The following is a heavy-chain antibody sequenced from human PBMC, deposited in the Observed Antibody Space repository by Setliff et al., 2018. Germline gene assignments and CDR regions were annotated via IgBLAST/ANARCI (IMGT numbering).Heavy chain of an antibody. D-gene: IGHD2-21*02. CDR3: ARDLGHGGDSDY. CDR1: GYSISSGYI. Sequence: SETLSLTCTVSGYSISSGYIWGWIRQPPGKGLEWVGNFGHTGSINYNPSLKSRLTISRDTSKNQVSLKLNSVTATDTAVYYCARDLGHGGDSDYWGQGILVTVSS. V-gene: IGHV4-38-2*02. CDR2: FGHTGSI. J-gene: IGHJ4*02.